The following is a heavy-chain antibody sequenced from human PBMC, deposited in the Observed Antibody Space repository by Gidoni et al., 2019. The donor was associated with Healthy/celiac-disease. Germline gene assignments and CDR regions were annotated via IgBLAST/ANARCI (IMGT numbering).Heavy chain of an antibody. CDR1: GFTFSSYW. CDR3: ARDESITIFGVAEGWFDP. V-gene: IGHV3-74*01. CDR2: INSDGSST. Sequence: EVQLVESGGGLVQPGGSLRLPCAASGFTFSSYWMHWVRQAPGKGLVWVSRINSDGSSTSYADSVKGRFTISRDNAKNTLYLQMNSLRAEDTAVYYCARDESITIFGVAEGWFDPWGQGTLVTVSS. J-gene: IGHJ5*02. D-gene: IGHD3-3*01.